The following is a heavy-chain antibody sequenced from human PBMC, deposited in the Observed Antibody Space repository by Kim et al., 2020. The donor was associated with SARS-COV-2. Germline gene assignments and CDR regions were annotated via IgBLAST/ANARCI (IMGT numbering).Heavy chain of an antibody. Sequence: GGSLILSCAGSGFTVSGYAINWVRRAPGKGLECVSATTRRGDGSFYADSVEGRFTISSDNSKTTLYLQMNRLRLEDTVVYYCVRYGRNHGAVLWGQGSLVIVSS. CDR1: GFTVSGYA. D-gene: IGHD1-1*01. CDR2: TTRRGDGS. CDR3: VRYGRNHGAVL. J-gene: IGHJ4*02. V-gene: IGHV3-64D*06.